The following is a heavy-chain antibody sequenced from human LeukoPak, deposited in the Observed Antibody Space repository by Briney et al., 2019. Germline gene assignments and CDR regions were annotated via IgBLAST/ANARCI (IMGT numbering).Heavy chain of an antibody. CDR2: INWNGGST. Sequence: GGSLRLSCAASGFTFDDYGMSWIRQAPGKGLEWVSGINWNGGSTGYADSVKGRFTISRDNAKNSLYLQMNSLRVEDTAVYYCARDVKGRWELLGSHDYWGQGTLVTVSS. J-gene: IGHJ4*02. CDR3: ARDVKGRWELLGSHDY. V-gene: IGHV3-20*04. D-gene: IGHD1-26*01. CDR1: GFTFDDYG.